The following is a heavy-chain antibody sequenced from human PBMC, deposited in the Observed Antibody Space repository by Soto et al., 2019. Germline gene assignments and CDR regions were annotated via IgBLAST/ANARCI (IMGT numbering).Heavy chain of an antibody. CDR2: ISGSGGST. CDR3: AKDQYYYDSSGYYGL. CDR1: GFTFSSYA. Sequence: EAQLLESGGGLVQPGGSLRLSCAASGFTFSSYAMSWVRQAPGKGLEWVSAISGSGGSTYYADSVKGRFTISRDNSKNTLYLQMNSLRAEDTAVYYCAKDQYYYDSSGYYGLWGQGTLVTVSS. D-gene: IGHD3-22*01. J-gene: IGHJ4*02. V-gene: IGHV3-23*01.